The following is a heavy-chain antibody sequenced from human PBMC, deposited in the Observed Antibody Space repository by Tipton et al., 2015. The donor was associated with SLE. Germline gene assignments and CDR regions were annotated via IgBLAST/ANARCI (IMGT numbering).Heavy chain of an antibody. J-gene: IGHJ6*03. D-gene: IGHD3-10*01. Sequence: SLRLSCAASGFTFIIYAMHWVRQAPGKGLEWVAVISYDGSNKYYAESVKGRFTISRDNSKNTLYLQMNSLRAEDTAMYYCARALLWFGDYMDVWGKGTTVTVSS. CDR2: ISYDGSNK. V-gene: IGHV3-30*04. CDR1: GFTFIIYA. CDR3: ARALLWFGDYMDV.